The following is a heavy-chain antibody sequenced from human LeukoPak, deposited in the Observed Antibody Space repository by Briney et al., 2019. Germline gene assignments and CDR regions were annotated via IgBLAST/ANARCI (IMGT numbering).Heavy chain of an antibody. CDR3: AREAAGDISFDY. Sequence: GGSLRLSCAASGFSFSSDWMHWVRQTPGKGLVWVSRINSDGSSTSYADSVKGRFSISRDNAKNTLYLQMNSLRAEDTAVYYCAREAAGDISFDYWGQGTLVTVSS. CDR1: GFSFSSDW. J-gene: IGHJ4*02. V-gene: IGHV3-74*01. D-gene: IGHD6-13*01. CDR2: INSDGSST.